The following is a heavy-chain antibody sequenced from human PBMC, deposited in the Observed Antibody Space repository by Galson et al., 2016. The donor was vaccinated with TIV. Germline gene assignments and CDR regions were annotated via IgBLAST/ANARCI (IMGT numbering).Heavy chain of an antibody. Sequence: SLRLSCAASGFTLSDYYMTWIRQAPGQGLEWLSYISYSGSPKYDADSMRGRLTISRDIAKNSIYLDMSGLRAEDTAVYYCARYSGDHYGLDVWGQGTRVTVSS. D-gene: IGHD1-26*01. J-gene: IGHJ6*02. V-gene: IGHV3-11*01. CDR3: ARYSGDHYGLDV. CDR2: ISYSGSPK. CDR1: GFTLSDYY.